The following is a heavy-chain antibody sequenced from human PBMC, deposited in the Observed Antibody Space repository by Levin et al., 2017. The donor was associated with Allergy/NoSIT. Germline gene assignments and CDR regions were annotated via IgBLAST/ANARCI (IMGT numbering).Heavy chain of an antibody. Sequence: KHGESLKISCKGSGYSITSYWIGWVRQMPGKGLEWMGIIYPGDSEIKYSPSFQGQVTFSADKSISTAYLEWSSLKTSDTAMYYCARLAYGGYEGDYWGQGTLVTVSS. J-gene: IGHJ4*02. CDR3: ARLAYGGYEGDY. V-gene: IGHV5-51*01. CDR1: GYSITSYW. D-gene: IGHD5-12*01. CDR2: IYPGDSEI.